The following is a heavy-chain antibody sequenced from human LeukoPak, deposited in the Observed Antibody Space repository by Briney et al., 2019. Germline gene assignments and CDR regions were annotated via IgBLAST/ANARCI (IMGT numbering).Heavy chain of an antibody. CDR1: GGSISSYY. J-gene: IGHJ4*02. Sequence: SETLSLTCTVSGGSISSYYWIWIRQPPGKGLEWIGYIYYSGSTNYNPSLKSRVTISVDTSKNQFSLKLSSVTAADTAVYYCARQKGRTYYDILTGYYPLQFDYWGQGTLVTVSS. D-gene: IGHD3-9*01. CDR2: IYYSGST. CDR3: ARQKGRTYYDILTGYYPLQFDY. V-gene: IGHV4-59*08.